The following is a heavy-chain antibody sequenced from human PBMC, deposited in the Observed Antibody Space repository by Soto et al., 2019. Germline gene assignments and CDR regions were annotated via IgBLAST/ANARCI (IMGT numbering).Heavy chain of an antibody. D-gene: IGHD6-19*01. CDR2: ISSSSSYI. CDR1: GFTFSSYS. V-gene: IGHV3-21*01. CDR3: AREESSGWPNYYYYGMDV. J-gene: IGHJ6*02. Sequence: EVQLVESGGGLVKPGGSLRLSCAASGFTFSSYSMNWVRQAPGKGLEWVSSISSSSSYIYYADSVKGRFTISRDNAKNSLYLQTNSLRAEDTAVYYCAREESSGWPNYYYYGMDVWGQGTTVTVSS.